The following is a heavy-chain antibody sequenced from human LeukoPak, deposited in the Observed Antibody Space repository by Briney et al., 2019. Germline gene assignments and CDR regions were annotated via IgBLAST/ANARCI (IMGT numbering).Heavy chain of an antibody. CDR2: INPNSGGT. CDR1: GYTFTGYY. J-gene: IGHJ3*02. D-gene: IGHD2-2*01. Sequence: GASVKVSCKASGYTFTGYYIHWVRQAPGQGLEWMGWINPNSGGTNYAQKFQGRVTMTRDASISTAYMYLSRLRSDDTAVYYCARGGYVRDAFDIWGQGTMVTVSS. CDR3: ARGGYVRDAFDI. V-gene: IGHV1-2*02.